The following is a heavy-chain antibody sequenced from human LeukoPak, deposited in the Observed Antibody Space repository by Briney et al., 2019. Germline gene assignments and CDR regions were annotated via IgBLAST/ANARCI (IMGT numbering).Heavy chain of an antibody. Sequence: PGGSLRLSCAASGFTFNSFDTRWVRQAPGKGLEWVSSLTGSAETTYYADSVEGRFTLSRDNSENTLYLQMNSLRAEDTAVYHCAREGIAAAGKLDPWGQGTLVTVSS. CDR2: LTGSAETT. D-gene: IGHD6-13*01. V-gene: IGHV3-23*01. J-gene: IGHJ5*02. CDR1: GFTFNSFD. CDR3: AREGIAAAGKLDP.